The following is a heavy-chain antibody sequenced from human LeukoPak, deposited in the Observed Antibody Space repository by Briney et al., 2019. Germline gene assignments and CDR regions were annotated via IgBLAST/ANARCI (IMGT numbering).Heavy chain of an antibody. CDR3: ARSPQPQLQYSSSWYGWWYFDY. CDR1: GFTFSSYG. V-gene: IGHV3-33*01. CDR2: IWYDGSNK. D-gene: IGHD6-13*01. J-gene: IGHJ4*02. Sequence: GSLRLSCAASGFTFSSYGMHWVRQAPGKGLEWVAVIWYDGSNKYYADSVKGRFTLSRDNSKNTLYLQMNSLRAEDTAVYYCARSPQPQLQYSSSWYGWWYFDYWGQGTLVTVSS.